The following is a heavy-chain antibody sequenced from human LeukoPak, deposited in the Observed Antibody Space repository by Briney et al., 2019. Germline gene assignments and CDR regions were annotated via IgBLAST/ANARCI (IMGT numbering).Heavy chain of an antibody. CDR1: GFTFSSYS. D-gene: IGHD4-11*01. CDR3: ARGVYSNDVGFLDY. Sequence: GGSLRLSCAASGFTFSSYSMNWVRQAPGKGLEWVSYISSSSSTIYYADSVKGRFTISRDNAKNSLYLQMNSLRAEDTAVYYCARGVYSNDVGFLDYWGQGTLVTVSS. J-gene: IGHJ4*02. CDR2: ISSSSSTI. V-gene: IGHV3-48*01.